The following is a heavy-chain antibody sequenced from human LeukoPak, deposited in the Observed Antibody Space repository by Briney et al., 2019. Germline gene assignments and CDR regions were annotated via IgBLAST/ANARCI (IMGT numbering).Heavy chain of an antibody. V-gene: IGHV4-59*05. CDR3: ARYYYYGSGSYYPTPDY. CDR2: IYYSGST. D-gene: IGHD3-10*01. CDR1: GGSISSYY. J-gene: IGHJ4*02. Sequence: SETLSLTCTVSGGSISSYYWSWIRQPPGKGLEWIGSIYYSGSTYYNPSLKSRVTISVDTSKNQFSLKLSSVTAAGTAVYYCARYYYYGSGSYYPTPDYWGQGTLVTVSS.